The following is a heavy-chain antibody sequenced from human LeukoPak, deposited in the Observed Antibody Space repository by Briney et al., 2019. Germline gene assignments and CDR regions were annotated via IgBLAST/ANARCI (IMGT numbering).Heavy chain of an antibody. CDR3: ASGYYGSGID. Sequence: SETLPLTCTVSGGSISNYYWSWIRQPPGKGLEWIGYIYSSGSTNFNPSLKSRVTISVDTSKNHFSLNLSSVTAADTAVYYCASGYYGSGIDWGQGTLVTVSS. J-gene: IGHJ4*02. CDR1: GGSISNYY. D-gene: IGHD3-10*01. CDR2: IYSSGST. V-gene: IGHV4-59*12.